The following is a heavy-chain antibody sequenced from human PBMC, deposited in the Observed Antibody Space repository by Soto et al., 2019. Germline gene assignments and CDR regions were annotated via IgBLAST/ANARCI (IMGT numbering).Heavy chain of an antibody. Sequence: PGGSLRLSCAASGFTLSNFWMHWVRQAPGKGLEWVSRINSDGRSTSYVDSVKGRFTISRDNANNTLHLEMNSLRAEDTAVYFCARGGRYRENYYFGMDVWGQGTTVTVSS. CDR1: GFTLSNFW. V-gene: IGHV3-74*01. CDR3: ARGGRYRENYYFGMDV. CDR2: INSDGRST. J-gene: IGHJ6*02. D-gene: IGHD1-26*01.